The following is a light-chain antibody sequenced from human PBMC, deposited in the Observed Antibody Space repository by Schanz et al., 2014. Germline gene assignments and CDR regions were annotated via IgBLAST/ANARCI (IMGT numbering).Light chain of an antibody. V-gene: IGLV2-11*01. J-gene: IGLJ2*01. CDR1: SSDVGGYDY. CDR3: SSYAGSVL. CDR2: EVS. Sequence: QSALTQPRSVSGSPGQSVTISCTGTSSDVGGYDYVSWYQQHPGKAPKLMIYEVSKRPSGVPDRFSGSKSGNTASLTVSGLQAEDEADYYCSSYAGSVLFGGGTKLTVL.